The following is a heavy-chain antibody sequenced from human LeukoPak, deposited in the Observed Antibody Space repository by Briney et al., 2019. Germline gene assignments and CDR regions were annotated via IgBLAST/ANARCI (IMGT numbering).Heavy chain of an antibody. D-gene: IGHD3-10*01. J-gene: IGHJ4*02. CDR1: GASINTINYY. CDR3: ARGGDRSFDY. Sequence: PSETLSPTCTVSGASINTINYYWDWLRQPPGKAPEWIGSFYSGGSAYYNPSLKSRVTISVDKAKNQFSLNLNSVTAADTAVYYCARGGDRSFDYWGQGTLVTVSS. CDR2: FYSGGSA. V-gene: IGHV4-39*07.